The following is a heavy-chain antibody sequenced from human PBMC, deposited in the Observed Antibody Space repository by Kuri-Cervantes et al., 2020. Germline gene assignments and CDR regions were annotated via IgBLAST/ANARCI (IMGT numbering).Heavy chain of an antibody. V-gene: IGHV3-30*03. J-gene: IGHJ3*02. CDR3: ARGARGYYDSVGHGAFDI. D-gene: IGHD3-22*01. CDR2: ISYDGSNK. Sequence: GESLKISCAASGFTFSSYGMHWVRQAPGKGLEWVAVISYDGSNKYYADSVKGRFTISRDNSKNTLYLQMGSLRAEDMAVYYCARGARGYYDSVGHGAFDIWGQGAMVTVSS. CDR1: GFTFSSYG.